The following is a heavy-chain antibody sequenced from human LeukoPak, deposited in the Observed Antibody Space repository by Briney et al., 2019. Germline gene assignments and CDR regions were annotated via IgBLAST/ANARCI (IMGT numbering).Heavy chain of an antibody. J-gene: IGHJ4*02. D-gene: IGHD3-10*01. CDR1: GFTFSSYD. CDR2: IQYDGGKK. Sequence: GGSLRLSCAASGFTFSSYDMHWVRQAPGKGLEWVTFIQYDGGKKYYADSVKGRFTISRDNSKNTLYLEMNSLRAEDTAVYYCAKDIGSYYDYWGQGILVTVSS. V-gene: IGHV3-30*02. CDR3: AKDIGSYYDY.